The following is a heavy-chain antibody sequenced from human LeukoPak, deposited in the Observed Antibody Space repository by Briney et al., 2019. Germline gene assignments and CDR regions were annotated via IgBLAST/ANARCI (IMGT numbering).Heavy chain of an antibody. CDR2: ISYDGSNK. CDR3: ARQYSGSYSSAFDI. D-gene: IGHD1-26*01. Sequence: PGGSLRPSCAASGFTFSSYAMHWVRQAPGKGLEWVAVISYDGSNKYYADSVKGRFTISRDNSKNTLYLQMNSLRAEDTAVYYRARQYSGSYSSAFDIWGQGTMVTVSS. CDR1: GFTFSSYA. J-gene: IGHJ3*02. V-gene: IGHV3-30-3*01.